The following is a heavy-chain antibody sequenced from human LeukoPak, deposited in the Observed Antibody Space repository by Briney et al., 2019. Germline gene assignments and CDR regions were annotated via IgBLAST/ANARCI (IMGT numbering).Heavy chain of an antibody. V-gene: IGHV3-21*01. J-gene: IGHJ4*02. CDR3: ASGSGYYLGECY. Sequence: GGSLRLSCAASGFTFSSYRMNWVRQAPGKGLEWVSSISSSSSYIYYADSVKGRFTISRDNAKNSLYLQMNSLRAEDTAVYYCASGSGYYLGECYWGQGTLVTVSS. CDR2: ISSSSSYI. D-gene: IGHD3-22*01. CDR1: GFTFSSYR.